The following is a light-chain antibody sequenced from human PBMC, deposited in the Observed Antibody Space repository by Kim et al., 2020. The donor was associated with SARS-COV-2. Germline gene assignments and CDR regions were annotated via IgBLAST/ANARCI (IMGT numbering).Light chain of an antibody. CDR3: QAWDSTTVI. CDR1: NLGDKY. CDR2: HDT. V-gene: IGLV3-1*01. Sequence: SSELTQPPSVSVSPGQTATITCSGDNLGDKYVCWYQQKPGQSPVVVIYHDTKRPSGIPERISGSNSGNTATLTISGTQSVDEADYFCQAWDSTTVIFGGGTQLTVL. J-gene: IGLJ2*01.